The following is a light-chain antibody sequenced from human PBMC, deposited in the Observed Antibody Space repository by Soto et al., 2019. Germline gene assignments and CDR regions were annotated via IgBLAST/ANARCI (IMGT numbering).Light chain of an antibody. CDR2: GAS. J-gene: IGKJ1*01. CDR3: KQRSNWPRT. V-gene: IGKV3-11*01. CDR1: QGIGST. Sequence: DIVMTQSPSTLSVSPGERATLSCRASQGIGSTLAWYQQKPGQTPRLLIYGASTRATGIQARFSGSGSGTDFTLTIRSLEPEDFAVYYCKQRSNWPRTFGQGTKVDIK.